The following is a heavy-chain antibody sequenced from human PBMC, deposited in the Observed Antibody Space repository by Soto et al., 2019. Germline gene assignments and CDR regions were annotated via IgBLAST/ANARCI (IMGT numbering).Heavy chain of an antibody. CDR3: AKDPYSGYEG. D-gene: IGHD5-12*01. CDR2: ISGSGGST. CDR1: GVTFSSYA. Sequence: GWSLRLSCAASGVTFSSYAMSWVRQAPGKGLEWVSAISGSGGSTYYADSVKGRFTISRDNSKNTLYLQMNSLRAEDMAVYYCAKDPYSGYEGWGQGTLVTVSS. V-gene: IGHV3-23*01. J-gene: IGHJ4*02.